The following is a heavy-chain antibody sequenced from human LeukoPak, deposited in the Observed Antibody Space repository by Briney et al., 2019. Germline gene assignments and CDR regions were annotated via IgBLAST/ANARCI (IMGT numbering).Heavy chain of an antibody. CDR1: GFISSTYA. D-gene: IGHD6-19*01. CDR2: LSSDGSTK. J-gene: IGHJ6*02. CDR3: ARAGDSSGSPNYYYYGKDV. V-gene: IGHV3-30-3*01. Sequence: PGRSLRLSCAAYGFISSTYAMHWVRQAPGKGLEWVAILSSDGSTKYYADSVRGRFTISRDNSRKTVYLQMNSLRPEDTAVYYCARAGDSSGSPNYYYYGKDVWGQGTTVTVSS.